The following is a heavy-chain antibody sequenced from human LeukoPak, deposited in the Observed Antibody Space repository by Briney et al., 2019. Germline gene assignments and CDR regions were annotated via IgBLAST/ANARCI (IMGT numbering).Heavy chain of an antibody. V-gene: IGHV3-21*01. D-gene: IGHD3-22*01. CDR1: GLIFSSFS. CDR3: ARGTYYYDSSGYSSPGY. J-gene: IGHJ4*02. CDR2: INTVATYI. Sequence: PGESLRLSCAASGLIFSSFSFNWVRQGPGKGLEWVSSINTVATYIYYADSVKGRFTISRDNAKNSLYLQMNSLRAEDTAVYYCARGTYYYDSSGYSSPGYWGQGTLVTVSS.